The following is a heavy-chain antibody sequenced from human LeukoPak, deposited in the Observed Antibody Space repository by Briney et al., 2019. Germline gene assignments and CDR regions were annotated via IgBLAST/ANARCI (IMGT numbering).Heavy chain of an antibody. CDR2: IWDDGSYE. J-gene: IGHJ3*02. CDR3: ARDPPASGYAFDI. V-gene: IGHV3-33*01. D-gene: IGHD6-13*01. Sequence: GRSLRLSCVASGFTFSTYGMNWVRQAPGKGLEGGALIWDDGSYEYYADSVKGRFAISRDNSKNTLYLQMNSLRAEDTAVYYCARDPPASGYAFDIWGQGTMVTVSS. CDR1: GFTFSTYG.